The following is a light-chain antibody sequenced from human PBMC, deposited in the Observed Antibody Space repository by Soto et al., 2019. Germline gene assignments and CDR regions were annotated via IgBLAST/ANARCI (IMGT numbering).Light chain of an antibody. CDR3: QQYNNWPPWT. Sequence: EIVLTQSPAPLSVSPGERVTLSCRSSQSVSIDLAWYQQKPGQAPRLLLYGAFTRATGIPARFSGSGSGTEFSLTISSLQSEDFAVYYCQQYNNWPPWTLGQGTKVDIK. CDR2: GAF. J-gene: IGKJ1*01. V-gene: IGKV3-15*01. CDR1: QSVSID.